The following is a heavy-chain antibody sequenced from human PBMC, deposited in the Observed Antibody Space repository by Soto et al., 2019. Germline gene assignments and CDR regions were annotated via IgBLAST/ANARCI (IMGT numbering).Heavy chain of an antibody. CDR3: SRGLDRDSNGYPSY. J-gene: IGHJ4*02. V-gene: IGHV4-31*03. Sequence: SETLSLTCTVSGGSISSGGYYWSWIRQHPGKGLEWIGYIYYNGNTYYNPSLKSRVTISVDTARNQFSLRLSSVTAADTAVYFCSRGLDRDSNGYPSYWGQGTLVTVSS. CDR1: GGSISSGGYY. D-gene: IGHD6-19*01. CDR2: IYYNGNT.